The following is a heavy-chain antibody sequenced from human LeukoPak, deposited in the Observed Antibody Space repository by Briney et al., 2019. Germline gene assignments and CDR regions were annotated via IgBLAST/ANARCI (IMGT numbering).Heavy chain of an antibody. V-gene: IGHV3-48*01. CDR2: ITSDSTTM. CDR3: ARVTGNSYTIFGVVIICDAFDI. Sequence: PGRSLRLSCAASGFTFSSYAMHWVRQAPGQGLEWVSYITSDSTTMFYADSVKGRFTASRDNAENSMYLQMNSLRAEDTAVYYCARVTGNSYTIFGVVIICDAFDIWGQGTMVTVSS. CDR1: GFTFSSYA. J-gene: IGHJ3*02. D-gene: IGHD3-3*01.